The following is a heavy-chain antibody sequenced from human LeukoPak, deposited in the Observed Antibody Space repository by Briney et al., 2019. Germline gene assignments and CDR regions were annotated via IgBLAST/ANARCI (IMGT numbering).Heavy chain of an antibody. D-gene: IGHD3-3*01. CDR2: MRPNSGDT. Sequence: ASVKVSCKASGYTFTTYEINWVRQVPGQGLEWMGWMRPNSGDTGYVQRFEGRITMTVNTSMSTAYLELNSLRSEDTAVYYCARQYFRIWSGLYTYSWFDPWGQGTLVTVSS. V-gene: IGHV1-8*01. CDR1: GYTFTTYE. CDR3: ARQYFRIWSGLYTYSWFDP. J-gene: IGHJ5*01.